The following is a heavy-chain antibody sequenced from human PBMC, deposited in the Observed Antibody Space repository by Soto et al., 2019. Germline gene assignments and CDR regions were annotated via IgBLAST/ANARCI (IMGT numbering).Heavy chain of an antibody. CDR3: ERGLRMIPLLFDI. Sequence: PGGSLRLSCAASGFTFSSYSMNWVRQAPGKGLEWVSSISSSSSYIYYADSVKGRFTISRDNAKNSLYLQMNSPRAEDTAVYYCERGLRMIPLLFDIWGQGTMVTVSS. CDR1: GFTFSSYS. J-gene: IGHJ3*02. D-gene: IGHD3-22*01. CDR2: ISSSSSYI. V-gene: IGHV3-21*01.